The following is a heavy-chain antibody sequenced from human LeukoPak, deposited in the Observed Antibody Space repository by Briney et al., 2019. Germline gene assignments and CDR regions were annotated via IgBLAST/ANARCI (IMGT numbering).Heavy chain of an antibody. CDR1: GGSFSGYC. Sequence: SETLSLTCAVYGGSFSGYCWSWIRQPPGKGLEWIGEINHSGSTNYNPSLKSRVTISVDTSKNQFSLKLSSVTAADTALYYCTRRRFHYYNSSGYYSRPQRTFDIWGQGTMVTVSS. CDR3: TRRRFHYYNSSGYYSRPQRTFDI. D-gene: IGHD3-22*01. V-gene: IGHV4-34*01. J-gene: IGHJ3*02. CDR2: INHSGST.